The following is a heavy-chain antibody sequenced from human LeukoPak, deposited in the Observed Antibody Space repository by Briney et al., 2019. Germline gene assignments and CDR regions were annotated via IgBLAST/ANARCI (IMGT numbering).Heavy chain of an antibody. Sequence: GASVKVSCKASGYTFTSYGISWVRQAPGQGLEWMGWISAYNGNTNYAQKLQGRVTMTTDTSTSTAYMELRSLRSDDTAVYYCAKDNSSPGVFAPGGQEPLVTVSS. CDR3: AKDNSSPGVFAP. CDR2: ISAYNGNT. CDR1: GYTFTSYG. J-gene: IGHJ5*02. V-gene: IGHV1-18*01. D-gene: IGHD6-13*01.